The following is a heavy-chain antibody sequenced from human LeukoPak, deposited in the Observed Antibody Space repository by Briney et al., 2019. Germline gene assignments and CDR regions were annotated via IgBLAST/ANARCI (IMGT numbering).Heavy chain of an antibody. D-gene: IGHD3-10*01. V-gene: IGHV3-23*03. Sequence: RSGGSLRLSCAASGFTFSGYTMNWVRQAPGKGLEWVSVIYSGGSTYYADSVKGRFTISRDNSKNTLYLQMNSLRAEDTAVYYCAKVGEYGSGSSLDWGQGTLVTVSS. CDR2: IYSGGST. CDR3: AKVGEYGSGSSLD. CDR1: GFTFSGYT. J-gene: IGHJ4*02.